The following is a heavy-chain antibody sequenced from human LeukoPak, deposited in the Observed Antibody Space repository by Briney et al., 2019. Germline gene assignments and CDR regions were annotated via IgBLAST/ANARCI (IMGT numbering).Heavy chain of an antibody. Sequence: GASVKVSCRVSGYTLTELSMHWVRQAPGKGLEWMGGFDPEDGETIYAQKFQGRVTMTEDTSTDTAYMELSGLRSEDTAVYYCATGHPSYYDFWSGYLFDYWGQGTLVTVSS. D-gene: IGHD3-3*01. J-gene: IGHJ4*02. CDR1: GYTLTELS. CDR3: ATGHPSYYDFWSGYLFDY. CDR2: FDPEDGET. V-gene: IGHV1-24*01.